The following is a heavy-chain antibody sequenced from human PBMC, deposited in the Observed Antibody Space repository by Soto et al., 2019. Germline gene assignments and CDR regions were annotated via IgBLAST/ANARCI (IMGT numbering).Heavy chain of an antibody. D-gene: IGHD5-18*01. V-gene: IGHV3-15*07. CDR2: IKSQTDGGTL. CDR3: SHGYYQYFES. Sequence: TLGKGPEWVGRIKSQTDGGTLDYAAPVKDGFTISRDDSQNTLYLQMNSLKTEDTAVYYCSHGYYQYFESWGQGTLVTVSS. J-gene: IGHJ4*02.